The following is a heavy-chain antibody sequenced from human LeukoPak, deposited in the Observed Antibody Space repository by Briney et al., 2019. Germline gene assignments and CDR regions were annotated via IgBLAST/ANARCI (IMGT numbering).Heavy chain of an antibody. D-gene: IGHD3-22*01. V-gene: IGHV4-61*01. J-gene: IGHJ6*02. CDR1: GGSVSSGSYY. CDR3: AAQRGHYDSSGYPYYYYGMDV. CDR2: IYYSGST. Sequence: PSETLSLTCTVSGGSVSSGSYYWSWIRQPPGKGLEWIGYIYYSGSTNYNPSLESRVTISVDTSKNQFSLKLSSVTAADTAVYYCAAQRGHYDSSGYPYYYYGMDVWGQGTTVTVSS.